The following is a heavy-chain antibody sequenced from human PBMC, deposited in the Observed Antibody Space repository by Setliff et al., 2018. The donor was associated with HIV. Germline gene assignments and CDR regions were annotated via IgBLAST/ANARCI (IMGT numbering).Heavy chain of an antibody. CDR2: IFHSAAT. D-gene: IGHD5-12*01. J-gene: IGHJ4*02. CDR1: GYSISSGYY. V-gene: IGHV4-38-2*01. Sequence: LTCAVSGYSISSGYYWGWIRQPPGKGLEWIGSIFHSAATNYNPSLKSRVTISIDTSKNQFSLKLTSVTAADTAVYYCARRGAYGYDYFDYWGPGILVTVSS. CDR3: ARRGAYGYDYFDY.